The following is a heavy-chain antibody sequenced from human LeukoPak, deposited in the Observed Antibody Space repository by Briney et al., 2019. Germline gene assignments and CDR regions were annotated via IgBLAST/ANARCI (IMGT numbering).Heavy chain of an antibody. J-gene: IGHJ5*02. Sequence: ASVKVSSKVSGYTLTELSMHWVRQAPGKGLEWMGGFDPEDGETIYAQKFQGRVTMTEDTSTDTAYMELSSLRSEDTAVYYCATGPIAAPRANWFDPWGQGTLVTVSS. CDR1: GYTLTELS. D-gene: IGHD2-15*01. CDR2: FDPEDGET. V-gene: IGHV1-24*01. CDR3: ATGPIAAPRANWFDP.